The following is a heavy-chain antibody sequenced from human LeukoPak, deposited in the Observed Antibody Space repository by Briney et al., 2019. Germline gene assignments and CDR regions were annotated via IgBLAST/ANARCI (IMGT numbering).Heavy chain of an antibody. CDR2: ISSSSSNI. D-gene: IGHD6-13*01. Sequence: PGGSLRLSCAASGFTFSTYSMNWVRQAPGKGLEWVSYISSSSSNIFYADSVKGRFTISRDNAKNSLYLQMNSPRAEDTAVYYCARDGSPGGSSWFQLLDYWGQGTLVTVSS. CDR3: ARDGSPGGSSWFQLLDY. CDR1: GFTFSTYS. J-gene: IGHJ4*02. V-gene: IGHV3-48*01.